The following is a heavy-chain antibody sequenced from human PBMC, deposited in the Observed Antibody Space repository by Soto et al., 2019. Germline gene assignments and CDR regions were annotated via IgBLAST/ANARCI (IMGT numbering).Heavy chain of an antibody. CDR3: ARATYDSSGYFHYYYYYGMDV. Sequence: KTSEILSLTCTVSGGSISSYYWSWIRQPPGKGLEWIGYIYYSGSTNYNPSLKSRVTISVDTSKNQFSLKLSSVTAADTAVYYCARATYDSSGYFHYYYYYGMDVWGQGTTVTVSS. D-gene: IGHD3-22*01. V-gene: IGHV4-59*01. J-gene: IGHJ6*02. CDR1: GGSISSYY. CDR2: IYYSGST.